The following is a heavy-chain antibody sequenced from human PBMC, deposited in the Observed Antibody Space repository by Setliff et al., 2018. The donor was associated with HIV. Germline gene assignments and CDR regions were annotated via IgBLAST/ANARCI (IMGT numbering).Heavy chain of an antibody. Sequence: ASVKVSCKASGYTFSNYDINWVRQAAGQGLEWMGWMNPNSGNTGYALKFQGRVTIIRNTSISTAYMELRSLTSEDTAVYYCARAPGGGSYSYYFDSWGPGTLVTSPQ. CDR2: MNPNSGNT. CDR1: GYTFSNYD. CDR3: ARAPGGGSYSYYFDS. D-gene: IGHD1-26*01. J-gene: IGHJ4*02. V-gene: IGHV1-8*03.